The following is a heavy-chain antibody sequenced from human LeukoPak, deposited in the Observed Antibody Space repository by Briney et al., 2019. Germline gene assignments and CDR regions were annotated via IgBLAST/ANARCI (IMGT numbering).Heavy chain of an antibody. D-gene: IGHD3-10*01. Sequence: PGGSLRLSCAASGFTFSSYDMHWVRQAPGKGLEWVAVISYDGSNKYYADSVKGRFTISRDNSRNTLYLQMNSLRAEDTAVYYCAKGSLRGSYYPGIPYAEYFQHWGQGTLVTVSS. J-gene: IGHJ1*01. CDR1: GFTFSSYD. CDR2: ISYDGSNK. V-gene: IGHV3-30*18. CDR3: AKGSLRGSYYPGIPYAEYFQH.